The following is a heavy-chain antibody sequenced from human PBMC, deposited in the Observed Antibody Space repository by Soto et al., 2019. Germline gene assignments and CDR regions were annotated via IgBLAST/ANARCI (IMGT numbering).Heavy chain of an antibody. J-gene: IGHJ4*02. CDR1: GYTFTSYG. Sequence: QLVQSGAEVKKPGASVKVYCKASGYTFTSYGITWVRQAPGQGLEWMGWISAYNGNTNYAQNFQGRVTMTTDTSTSTAYMELRSLRSDDTAVYYCARRSGGFYREVIDYWGQGTLITVSS. CDR3: ARRSGGFYREVIDY. V-gene: IGHV1-18*01. CDR2: ISAYNGNT. D-gene: IGHD2-15*01.